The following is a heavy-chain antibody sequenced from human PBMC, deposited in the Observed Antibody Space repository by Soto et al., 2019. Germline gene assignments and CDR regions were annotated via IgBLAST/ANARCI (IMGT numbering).Heavy chain of an antibody. D-gene: IGHD5-18*01. CDR1: GYNFSAYY. J-gene: IGHJ4*02. CDR3: ARETDTSMVDY. CDR2: LNPRNGQT. Sequence: QVQLVQSGAEVKKPGASVKVSCQTSGYNFSAYYFNWVRQTAGQGPEWMGWLNPRNGQTGYVQKFRGRVTMTRDTSIATVYLELSRLTSEDTAIYFCARETDTSMVDYWGQGTLVTVSS. V-gene: IGHV1-8*01.